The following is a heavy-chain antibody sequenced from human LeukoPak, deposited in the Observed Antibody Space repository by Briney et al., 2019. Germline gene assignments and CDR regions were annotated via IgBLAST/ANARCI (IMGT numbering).Heavy chain of an antibody. J-gene: IGHJ4*02. V-gene: IGHV3-23*01. CDR3: AKVGQLLWFGELLPDYDY. CDR2: ISGSGGST. Sequence: GGSLRLSCAASGFTFSSYAMSWVRQAPGKGLEWVSAISGSGGSTYYADSVKGRFTIPRDNSKNTLYLQMNSLRAEDTAVYYCAKVGQLLWFGELLPDYDYWGQGTLVTVSS. CDR1: GFTFSSYA. D-gene: IGHD3-10*01.